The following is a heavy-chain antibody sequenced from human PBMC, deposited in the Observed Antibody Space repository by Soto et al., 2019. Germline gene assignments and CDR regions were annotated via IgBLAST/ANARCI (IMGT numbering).Heavy chain of an antibody. D-gene: IGHD6-13*01. CDR2: INPSGGST. CDR1: GYTIASRY. Sequence: ACGYTIASRYRRWARQEIGQGPEWMGIINPSGGSTSYAQKFQGRVTMTRDTSTSTVYMELSSLRSEDTAVYFRARDSGIAATSYFAFWGNRTLV. V-gene: IGHV1-46*01. CDR3: ARDSGIAATSYFAF. J-gene: IGHJ1*01.